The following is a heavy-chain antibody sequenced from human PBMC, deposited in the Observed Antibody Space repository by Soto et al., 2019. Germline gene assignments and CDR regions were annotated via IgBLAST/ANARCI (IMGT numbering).Heavy chain of an antibody. CDR2: INSDGSST. V-gene: IGHV3-74*01. Sequence: PGGSLRLSCAASGFTFSSYWMHWVRQAPGKELVWVSRINSDGSSTSYADSVKGRFTISRDNAKNTLYLQMNSLRAEDTAVYYCARALYYGDYSILMDYYGMDVWGQGTTVTVSS. D-gene: IGHD4-17*01. CDR3: ARALYYGDYSILMDYYGMDV. J-gene: IGHJ6*02. CDR1: GFTFSSYW.